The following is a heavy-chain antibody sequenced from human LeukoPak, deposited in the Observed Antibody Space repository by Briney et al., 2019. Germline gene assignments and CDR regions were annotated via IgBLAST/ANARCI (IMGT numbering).Heavy chain of an antibody. J-gene: IGHJ4*02. D-gene: IGHD1-26*01. Sequence: SETLSLTCGVYGGSLSGYFCSWIRQPPGKGLEWIGEINHRGSTDSNPSLKSRVTISVDTSNNQFSLKLSSVTAADTAVYYCARGSRSYPFDYWGQGTLVTVSS. CDR3: ARGSRSYPFDY. CDR2: INHRGST. V-gene: IGHV4-34*01. CDR1: GGSLSGYF.